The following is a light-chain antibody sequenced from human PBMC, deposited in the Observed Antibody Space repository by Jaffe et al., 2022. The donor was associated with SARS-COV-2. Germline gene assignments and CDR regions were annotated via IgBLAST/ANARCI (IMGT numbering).Light chain of an antibody. Sequence: SYVLTQPPSVSVAPGSTARITCGGNSIGSKSVHWYQQRPGQAPLLVIYYDSDRPSGIPERFSGSNSGNTATLTISRVEAGDEADYYCQVWDSSSDHYVFGAGTKVTVL. V-gene: IGLV3-21*04. CDR3: QVWDSSSDHYV. J-gene: IGLJ1*01. CDR1: SIGSKS. CDR2: YDS.